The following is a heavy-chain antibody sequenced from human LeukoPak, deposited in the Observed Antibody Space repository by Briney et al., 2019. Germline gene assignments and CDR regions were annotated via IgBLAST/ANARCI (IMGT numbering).Heavy chain of an antibody. CDR3: AKEEDIAAAVHLDY. V-gene: IGHV3-30*02. CDR2: IRYDGSNK. D-gene: IGHD6-13*01. CDR1: GLTFRTHW. Sequence: GGSLRLSCAASGLTFRTHWMNWVRQAPGKGLEWVAFIRYDGSNKYYADSVKGRFTISRDNSKNTLYLQMNSLRAEDTAVYYCAKEEDIAAAVHLDYWGQGTLVTVSS. J-gene: IGHJ4*02.